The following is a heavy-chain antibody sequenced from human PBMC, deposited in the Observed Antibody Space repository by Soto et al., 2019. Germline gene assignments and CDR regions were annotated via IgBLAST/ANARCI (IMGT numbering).Heavy chain of an antibody. D-gene: IGHD1-26*01. V-gene: IGHV3-30*02. Sequence: GGSLRLSCAASGFTFSSYGMHWVRQAPGKGLEWVAVIWYDGSNKYYADSVKGRFTISRDSSKNTVYLELNSLRPEDTAVYYCAKEESTGYYRTADYWGQGTLVTVSS. CDR1: GFTFSSYG. CDR3: AKEESTGYYRTADY. J-gene: IGHJ4*02. CDR2: IWYDGSNK.